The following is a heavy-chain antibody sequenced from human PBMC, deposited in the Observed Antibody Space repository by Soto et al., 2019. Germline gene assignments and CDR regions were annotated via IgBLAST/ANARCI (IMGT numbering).Heavy chain of an antibody. J-gene: IGHJ6*02. V-gene: IGHV3-23*01. D-gene: IGHD2-2*01. Sequence: GGSLRLSCAASGFTFSSYAMSWVRQAPGKGLEWVSAISGSGGSTYYADSVKGRFTISRDNSKNTLYLQMNSLRAEDTAVYYCAKDPNSTGSGNYYGMDVWGQGTTVTVSS. CDR1: GFTFSSYA. CDR3: AKDPNSTGSGNYYGMDV. CDR2: ISGSGGST.